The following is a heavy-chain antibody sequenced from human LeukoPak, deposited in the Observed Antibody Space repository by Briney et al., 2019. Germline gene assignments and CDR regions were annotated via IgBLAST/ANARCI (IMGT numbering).Heavy chain of an antibody. CDR1: GFTVRDNY. D-gene: IGHD2-2*01. V-gene: IGHV3-23*01. CDR2: IIGGAGST. Sequence: PGGSLRLYCAASGFTVRDNYMSWVRQAPGKGLEWVSGIIGGAGSTYYADSVRGRFTISGDNSKNTLYLQMNSLRADDTAEYYCAHGTMYQLDSWGQGTLVTVSS. J-gene: IGHJ4*02. CDR3: AHGTMYQLDS.